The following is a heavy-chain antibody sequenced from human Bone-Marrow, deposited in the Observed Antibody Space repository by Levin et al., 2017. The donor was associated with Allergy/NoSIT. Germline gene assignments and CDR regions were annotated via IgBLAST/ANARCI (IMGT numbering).Heavy chain of an antibody. J-gene: IGHJ4*02. CDR2: IYSGGDT. Sequence: GGSLRLSCAASGFSFSNGWMTWVRQAPGKGLEWVSLIYSGGDTQYADSVKGRFTISRDNSRNTLYLQMNSLRGDDTAVYYCARNGVGTAAGTPWGQGTLVTVSS. CDR3: ARNGVGTAAGTP. V-gene: IGHV3-66*01. D-gene: IGHD6-13*01. CDR1: GFSFSNGW.